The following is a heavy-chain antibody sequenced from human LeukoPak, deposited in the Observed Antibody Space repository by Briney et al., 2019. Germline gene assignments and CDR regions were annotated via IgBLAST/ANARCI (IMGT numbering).Heavy chain of an antibody. CDR1: GFTFSSYA. D-gene: IGHD2-2*02. CDR2: ISGSGGST. V-gene: IGHV3-23*01. CDR3: AKWGKYCSSTSCYTYFDY. Sequence: GGSLRLSCAASGFTFSSYAMSWVRQAPGKGLEWVSAISGSGGSTYYADPVKGRFTISRDNSKNTLYLQMNSLRAEDTAVYYCAKWGKYCSSTSCYTYFDYWGQGTLVTVSS. J-gene: IGHJ4*02.